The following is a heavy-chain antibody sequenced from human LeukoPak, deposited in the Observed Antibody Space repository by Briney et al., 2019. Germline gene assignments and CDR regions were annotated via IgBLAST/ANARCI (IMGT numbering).Heavy chain of an antibody. D-gene: IGHD6-6*01. CDR3: ARDLSQQFVVDY. J-gene: IGHJ4*02. Sequence: ASVKVSCKTSGYTFTSYYMHWVRRAPGQGLEWMGVINPSGGSTSYAQKFQGRVTMTRDTSTSTVYMELSSLRSEDSAVYYCARDLSQQFVVDYWGQGTLVTVSS. CDR1: GYTFTSYY. V-gene: IGHV1-46*01. CDR2: INPSGGST.